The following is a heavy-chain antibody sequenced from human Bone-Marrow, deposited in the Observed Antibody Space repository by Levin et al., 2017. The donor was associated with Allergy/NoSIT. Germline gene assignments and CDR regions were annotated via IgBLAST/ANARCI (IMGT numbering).Heavy chain of an antibody. CDR2: ITDSGGNT. Sequence: SCAASGFTFSTYAMNWVRQAPGRGLEWVATITDSGGNTNYPDSVRGRFTISRDNSKNTPYLQMNSLRAEDTAVYFCARGRGGTYPLSRELDYWGQGTLVTVSS. CDR1: GFTFSTYA. D-gene: IGHD1-26*01. CDR3: ARGRGGTYPLSRELDY. J-gene: IGHJ4*02. V-gene: IGHV3-23*01.